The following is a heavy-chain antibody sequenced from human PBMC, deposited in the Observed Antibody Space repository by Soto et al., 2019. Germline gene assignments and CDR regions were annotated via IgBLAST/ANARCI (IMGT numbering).Heavy chain of an antibody. V-gene: IGHV1-69*13. CDR1: GGTFSTSA. D-gene: IGHD1-20*01. Sequence: QVQLEQSGAEVKKPGSSVKVSCKASGGTFSTSAISWVRQAPGQGLEWMGGIMPIFRTPDYAQKLQGRVTITEAESTSRAYMELSSLRSDDTAEYYCARYKDLQQLGGNYYYRLDVWGQGTTVTVSS. CDR2: IMPIFRTP. J-gene: IGHJ6*02. CDR3: ARYKDLQQLGGNYYYRLDV.